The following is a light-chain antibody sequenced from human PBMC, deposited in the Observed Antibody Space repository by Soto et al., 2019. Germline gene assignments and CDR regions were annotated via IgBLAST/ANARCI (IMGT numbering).Light chain of an antibody. CDR2: EDN. V-gene: IGLV2-23*01. CDR3: CSFAGSRILYV. J-gene: IGLJ1*01. CDR1: SSDVGTYNL. Sequence: HSALTQPASVSGSPGQSITISCTGTSSDVGTYNLVAWYQQHPGKAPKLMIFEDNKRPSGVSDRFSGSKSGNTASLTISGLQTEDEADYYCCSFAGSRILYVFGAGTKVTVL.